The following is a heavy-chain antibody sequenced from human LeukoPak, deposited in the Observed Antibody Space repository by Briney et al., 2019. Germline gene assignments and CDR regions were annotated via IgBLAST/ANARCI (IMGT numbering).Heavy chain of an antibody. V-gene: IGHV4-4*07. J-gene: IGHJ5*02. D-gene: IGHD2-15*01. CDR2: ESPRGST. CDR3: ARHYCSAGSCFFDP. CDR1: GDSIRSYS. Sequence: PSETLSLTCIVSGDSIRSYSWSWIRQVAGKGLEWIGRESPRGSTNYNPSLKSQVTMSVDTPKNHFSLKLTSATAADTALYYCARHYCSAGSCFFDPWGQGSLVTVSS.